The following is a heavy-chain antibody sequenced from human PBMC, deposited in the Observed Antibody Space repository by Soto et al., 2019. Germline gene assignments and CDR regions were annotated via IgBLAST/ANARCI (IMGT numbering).Heavy chain of an antibody. CDR3: ARGVRYFDWLLRGSYFDY. D-gene: IGHD3-9*01. CDR1: GGTFSSYA. V-gene: IGHV1-69*13. Sequence: VKVSCKASGGTFSSYAISWVRQAPGQGLEWMGGIIPIFGTANYAQKFQGRVTIIADESTSTAYMELSSLRSEDTAVYYCARGVRYFDWLLRGSYFDYWGQGTLVTVSS. J-gene: IGHJ4*02. CDR2: IIPIFGTA.